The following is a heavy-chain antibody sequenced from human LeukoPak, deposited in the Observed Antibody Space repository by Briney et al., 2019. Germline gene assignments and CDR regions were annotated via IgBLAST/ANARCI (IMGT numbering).Heavy chain of an antibody. CDR1: GGSFSGYY. D-gene: IGHD6-19*01. CDR3: ARVEAVAYYYHGMDV. Sequence: PSETLSLTCAVYGGSFSGYYWSWIRQPPGKGLEWIGEINHSGSTNYNPSLKSRVTISVDTSKNQFSLKLSSVTAADTAVYYCARVEAVAYYYHGMDVWGQGTTVTVSS. V-gene: IGHV4-34*01. J-gene: IGHJ6*02. CDR2: INHSGST.